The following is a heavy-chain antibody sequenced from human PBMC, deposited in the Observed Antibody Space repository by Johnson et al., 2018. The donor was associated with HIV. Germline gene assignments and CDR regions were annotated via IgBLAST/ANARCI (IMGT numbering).Heavy chain of an antibody. V-gene: IGHV3-20*04. CDR1: GFIFDDYG. D-gene: IGHD2-15*01. Sequence: VQLVESGGGVVRPGGSLRLSCAASGFIFDDYGMSWVRQAPGKGLEWVSGISWNSGSIGYADSVKGRFTISRDNAKNSLYLQMNSLRAGDTAVYYCARACSAAHCYSAQAFDIWGQGTMVTVSS. J-gene: IGHJ3*02. CDR3: ARACSAAHCYSAQAFDI. CDR2: ISWNSGSI.